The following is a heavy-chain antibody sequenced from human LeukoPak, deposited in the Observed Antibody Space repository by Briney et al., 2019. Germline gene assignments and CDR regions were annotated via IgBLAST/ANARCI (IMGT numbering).Heavy chain of an antibody. Sequence: ASVKVSCKASGYTFTGYYMHWVRQAPRQGLEWMGWINPNSGGTNYAQKFQGRVTMTRDTSISTAYMELSRLRSDDTAVYYCAREPYYDFWSGYYPRNWFDPWGQGTLVTVSS. CDR1: GYTFTGYY. D-gene: IGHD3-3*01. CDR3: AREPYYDFWSGYYPRNWFDP. CDR2: INPNSGGT. J-gene: IGHJ5*02. V-gene: IGHV1-2*02.